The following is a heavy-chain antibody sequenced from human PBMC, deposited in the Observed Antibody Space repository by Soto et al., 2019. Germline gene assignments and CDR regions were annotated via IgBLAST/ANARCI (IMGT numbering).Heavy chain of an antibody. CDR1: GFTFSSYA. V-gene: IGHV3-23*01. Sequence: GGSLRLSCAASGFTFSSYAMSWVRQAPGKGLEWVSAISGSGGSTYYADSVKGRFTISRDNSKNTLYLQMNSLRAEDTAVYYCAKGGYCSGGSCYLHAFDIWGQGTMVTVSS. CDR2: ISGSGGST. D-gene: IGHD2-15*01. J-gene: IGHJ3*02. CDR3: AKGGYCSGGSCYLHAFDI.